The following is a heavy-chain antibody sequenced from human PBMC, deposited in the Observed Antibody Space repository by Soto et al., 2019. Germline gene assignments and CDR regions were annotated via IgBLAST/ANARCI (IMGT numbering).Heavy chain of an antibody. Sequence: GGSLRLSCAASGSSFGDYYMSWIRQSPGKGLEWLSYITSSSSYTHYADSVKGRFTISRDNAKNSLYLQMNSLRAEDTAVYYCTGGQDNLAVNFDYWGQGTPVTVSS. CDR1: GSSFGDYY. D-gene: IGHD1-1*01. J-gene: IGHJ4*02. CDR3: TGGQDNLAVNFDY. CDR2: ITSSSSYT. V-gene: IGHV3-11*03.